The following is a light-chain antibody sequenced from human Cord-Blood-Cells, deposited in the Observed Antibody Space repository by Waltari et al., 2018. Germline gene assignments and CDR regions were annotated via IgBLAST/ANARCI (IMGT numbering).Light chain of an antibody. V-gene: IGKV3-20*01. CDR3: QQYGSSPWT. CDR1: QSVSSSY. J-gene: IGKJ1*01. CDR2: GAS. Sequence: EFVFTQSPRPLFLSPGENSTLSCMVSQSVSSSYLAWYQQKTGQAPRLLIYGASSRATGIPDRFSGSGSGTDFTLTISRLEPADFAVYYCQQYGSSPWTFGQGTKVEIK.